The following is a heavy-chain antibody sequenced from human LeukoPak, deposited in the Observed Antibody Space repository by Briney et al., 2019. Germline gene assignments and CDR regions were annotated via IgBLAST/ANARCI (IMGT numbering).Heavy chain of an antibody. CDR2: IYYSGST. J-gene: IGHJ5*02. V-gene: IGHV4-34*01. CDR1: GGSFSGYY. D-gene: IGHD6-13*01. Sequence: SETLSLTCAVYGGSFSGYYWSWIRQPPGKGLEWIGSIYYSGSTYYNPSLKSRVTISVDTSKNQFSLKLSSVTAADTAVYYCARPIQIAAAGTGWFDPWGQGTLVTVSS. CDR3: ARPIQIAAAGTGWFDP.